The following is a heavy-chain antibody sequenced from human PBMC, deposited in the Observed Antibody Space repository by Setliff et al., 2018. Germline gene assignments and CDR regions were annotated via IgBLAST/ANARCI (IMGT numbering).Heavy chain of an antibody. CDR1: GGSISSSGYY. J-gene: IGHJ4*02. Sequence: PSETLSLTCTVSGGSISSSGYYWSWIRQPPGKGLEWIGNIYYSGRTYYNPSLKSRVTISVDTSKNLFSLKLTSVTAADTAVYYCAKITGMVGATPYYFDYWGQGTLVT. V-gene: IGHV4-39*01. CDR3: AKITGMVGATPYYFDY. D-gene: IGHD1-26*01. CDR2: IYYSGRT.